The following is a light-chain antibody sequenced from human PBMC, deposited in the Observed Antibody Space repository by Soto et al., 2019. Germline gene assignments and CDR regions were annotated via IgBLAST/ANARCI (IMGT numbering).Light chain of an antibody. CDR2: GAS. Sequence: EIVMTQSPATLSVSPGERATLSCRASQSVSSNLDWYQQKPGQAPRLLIYGASTRPTGIPARFSGSGSGTEFTLTISSLRSEDFAIYFCQQYNNWPPDRTFGQGTKVEIK. CDR3: QQYNNWPPDRT. CDR1: QSVSSN. V-gene: IGKV3-15*01. J-gene: IGKJ1*01.